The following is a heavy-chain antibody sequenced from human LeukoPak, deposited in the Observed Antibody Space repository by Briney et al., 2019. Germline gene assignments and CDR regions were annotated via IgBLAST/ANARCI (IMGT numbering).Heavy chain of an antibody. CDR2: ISTNGGRT. CDR1: GFSFSTSA. Sequence: GGSLRLSCAASGFSFSTSAMTWVRQAPGKGLEWVSSISTNGGRTYYADSVKGRFSISRDNSKNTLYLQMNSLRADDTAVYYCARGYYYDSGDYYLVYWGQGTLVTVSS. J-gene: IGHJ4*02. V-gene: IGHV3-23*01. CDR3: ARGYYYDSGDYYLVY. D-gene: IGHD3-22*01.